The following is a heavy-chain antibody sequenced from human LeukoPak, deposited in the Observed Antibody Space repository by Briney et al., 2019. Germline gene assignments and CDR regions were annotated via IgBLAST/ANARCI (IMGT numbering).Heavy chain of an antibody. V-gene: IGHV3-7*01. CDR1: GFTFSSYW. CDR2: IKQDGSEK. CDR3: ARVGDYYDSSGLPIQGSFDY. Sequence: PGGSLRLSCAASGFTFSSYWMSWVRQAPGKGLEWVANIKQDGSEKYYVDSVKGRFTISRDNAKNSLYLQMNSLRAEDTAVYYCARVGDYYDSSGLPIQGSFDYWGQGTLVTVSS. D-gene: IGHD3-22*01. J-gene: IGHJ4*02.